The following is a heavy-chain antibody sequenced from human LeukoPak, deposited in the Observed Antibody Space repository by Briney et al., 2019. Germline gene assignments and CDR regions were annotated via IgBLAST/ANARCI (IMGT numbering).Heavy chain of an antibody. CDR2: IYYSGST. V-gene: IGHV4-39*01. CDR3: ARRNHYDSKEIDY. J-gene: IGHJ4*02. CDR1: GGSISSNSYY. D-gene: IGHD3-22*01. Sequence: PSETLSLTCTVSGGSISSNSYYWDWIRQPPGKGLEWIGSIYYSGSTYYNPSLKSRVTISVDTSKNQFSLKLSSVTAADTAVYYCARRNHYDSKEIDYWGQGTLVTVSS.